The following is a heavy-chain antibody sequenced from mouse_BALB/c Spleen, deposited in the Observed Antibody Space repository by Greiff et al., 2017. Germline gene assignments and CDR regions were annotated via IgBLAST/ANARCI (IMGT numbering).Heavy chain of an antibody. D-gene: IGHD2-4*01. J-gene: IGHJ4*01. CDR3: AYDYDVGAMDY. V-gene: IGHV5-17*02. CDR2: ISSGSSNI. Sequence: EVKLVESGGGLVQPGGSRKLSCAASGFTFSSFGMHWVRQAPEQGLEWVAYISSGSSNIYYADTVKGRFTISRDNPKNTLFLQMTSLRSEDTAMYYCAYDYDVGAMDYWGQGTSVTVSS. CDR1: GFTFSSFG.